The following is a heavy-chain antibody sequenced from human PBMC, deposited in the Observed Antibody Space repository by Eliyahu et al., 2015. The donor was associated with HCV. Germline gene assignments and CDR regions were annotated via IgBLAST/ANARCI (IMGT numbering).Heavy chain of an antibody. J-gene: IGHJ4*02. Sequence: EVQLLESGGGLVQPGGSLXLXXAASGFXFSXXAMSWVRQAPGKGLEWXSAISGSGGSTYYADSVKGRFTISRDNSKNTLYLQMNSLRAEDTAVYYCAKGGSSRRPFDYWGQGTLATVSS. D-gene: IGHD2-2*01. CDR1: GFXFSXXA. CDR3: AKGGSSRRPFDY. V-gene: IGHV3-23*01. CDR2: ISGSGGST.